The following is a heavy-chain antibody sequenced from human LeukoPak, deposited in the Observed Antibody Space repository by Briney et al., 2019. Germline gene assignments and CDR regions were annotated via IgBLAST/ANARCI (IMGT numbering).Heavy chain of an antibody. J-gene: IGHJ5*02. CDR1: GFTFSTYS. Sequence: GGSLRLSCAVSGFTFSTYSMNWVRQAPGKGLEWVSSITSSSSYIYYADSVKGRFNISRDNAKNSLYLQMNSLRAEDTAVYYCARDLTVTSTCWFDRWGQGTLVTVSS. V-gene: IGHV3-21*01. D-gene: IGHD4-11*01. CDR2: ITSSSSYI. CDR3: ARDLTVTSTCWFDR.